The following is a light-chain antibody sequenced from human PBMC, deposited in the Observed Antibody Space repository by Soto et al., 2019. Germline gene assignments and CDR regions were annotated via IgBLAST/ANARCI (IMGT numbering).Light chain of an antibody. CDR2: GAS. Sequence: EIVLTQSPATLSLSPGERATLSCRASLSVISSYLAGYQQKPGQAPRLLIYGASSRATVIPDRFSGSGSGTDFTLTISSLEPEDFAVYYCQQYGSSLLYTFGQGTKLEIK. V-gene: IGKV3-20*01. CDR3: QQYGSSLLYT. J-gene: IGKJ2*01. CDR1: LSVISSY.